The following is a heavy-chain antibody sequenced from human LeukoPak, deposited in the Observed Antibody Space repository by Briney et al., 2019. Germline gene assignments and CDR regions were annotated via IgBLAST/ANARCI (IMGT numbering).Heavy chain of an antibody. CDR3: ARAHYYDSSGYYY. CDR1: GFTFSSYS. V-gene: IGHV3-21*01. J-gene: IGHJ4*02. CDR2: ISSSSSYI. Sequence: PGGSLRLSCAASGFTFSSYSMIWVRQAPGKGLEWVSSISSSSSYIYYADSVKGRFTISRDNAKNSLYLQMNSLRAEDTAVYYCARAHYYDSSGYYYWGQGTLVTVSS. D-gene: IGHD3-22*01.